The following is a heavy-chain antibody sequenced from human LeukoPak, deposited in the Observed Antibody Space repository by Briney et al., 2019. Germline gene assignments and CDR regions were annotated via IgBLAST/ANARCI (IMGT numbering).Heavy chain of an antibody. J-gene: IGHJ4*02. V-gene: IGHV1-18*01. CDR2: ISAYNGNT. CDR3: ARDLRAYYDFWSGYYKWGNFDY. D-gene: IGHD3-3*01. CDR1: GYTFTSYG. Sequence: ASVKVSCKPSGYTFTSYGINWVRQAPGQGLEWMGWISAYNGNTNYEQKLQGRVTMTTDTSTSTAYMELRSLRSDDTAVYYCARDLRAYYDFWSGYYKWGNFDYWGQGTLVTVSS.